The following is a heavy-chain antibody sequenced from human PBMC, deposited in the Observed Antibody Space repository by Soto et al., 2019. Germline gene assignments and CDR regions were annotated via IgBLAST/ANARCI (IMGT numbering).Heavy chain of an antibody. J-gene: IGHJ5*02. CDR2: ISTYSGDT. V-gene: IGHV1-18*01. CDR3: ARHQGPTTSENWFDP. Sequence: QVHLVQSGVEVKTPGASVKVSCQASGYTFITYDIRWVRQAPGQGLEWMGRISTYSGDTKYAQKFQGRVTMTTDTSTTTSYMELRSLTSDDTAVYYCARHQGPTTSENWFDPWGQGTLVTVSS. D-gene: IGHD5-12*01. CDR1: GYTFITYD.